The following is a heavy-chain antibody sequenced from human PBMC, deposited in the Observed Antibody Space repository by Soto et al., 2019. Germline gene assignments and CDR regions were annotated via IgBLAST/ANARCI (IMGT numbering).Heavy chain of an antibody. V-gene: IGHV3-30*03. J-gene: IGHJ6*02. D-gene: IGHD2-15*01. Sequence: PGGSLRLSCAASGFTFSSYGMHWVRQAPGKGLEWVAVISYDGSNKYYADSVKGRFTISRDNSKNTLYLQMNSLRAEDTAVYYCARYCSGGSCYSYYYYGMDVWGQGTTVTVSS. CDR3: ARYCSGGSCYSYYYYGMDV. CDR2: ISYDGSNK. CDR1: GFTFSSYG.